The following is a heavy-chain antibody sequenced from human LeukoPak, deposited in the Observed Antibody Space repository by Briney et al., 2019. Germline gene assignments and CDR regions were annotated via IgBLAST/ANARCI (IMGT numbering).Heavy chain of an antibody. CDR3: ARGHKTPVYYYYMDV. CDR1: GGSFSGYY. Sequence: SETLSLTCAVYGGSFSGYYWSWIRQPPGKGLEWIGEINHSGSTNYNPSLKSRVTISVDTSKNQFSLKLSSVTAADTAVYYGARGHKTPVYYYYMDVWGKGTTVTVSS. J-gene: IGHJ6*03. V-gene: IGHV4-34*01. CDR2: INHSGST.